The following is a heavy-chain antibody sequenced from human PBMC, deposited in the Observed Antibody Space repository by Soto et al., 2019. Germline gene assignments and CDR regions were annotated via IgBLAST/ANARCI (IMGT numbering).Heavy chain of an antibody. CDR1: ALNFISYA. CDR3: AKRRFLEWARDY. V-gene: IGHV3-23*01. Sequence: QRLSCTVTALNFISYALSWISQAPGKGLEWVSAISGSGGSTYYADSVKGRFTISRDNSKNTLYLQMNSLRAEDTAVYYCAKRRFLEWARDYCGQGTWVT. J-gene: IGHJ4*02. CDR2: ISGSGGST. D-gene: IGHD3-3*01.